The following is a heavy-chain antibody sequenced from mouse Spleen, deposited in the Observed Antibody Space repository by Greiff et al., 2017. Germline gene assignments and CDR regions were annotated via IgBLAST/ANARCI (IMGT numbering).Heavy chain of an antibody. J-gene: IGHJ3*01. D-gene: IGHD1-1*01. V-gene: IGHV1-69*01. Sequence: QVQLQQPGAELVMPGASVKLSCKASGYTFTSYWMHWVKQRPGQGLEWIGEIDPSDSYTNYNQNFKGKATLTVDKSSSTAYMQLSSLTSEDSAVYYCARDYYGSSYAYWGQGTLVTVSA. CDR1: GYTFTSYW. CDR3: ARDYYGSSYAY. CDR2: IDPSDSYT.